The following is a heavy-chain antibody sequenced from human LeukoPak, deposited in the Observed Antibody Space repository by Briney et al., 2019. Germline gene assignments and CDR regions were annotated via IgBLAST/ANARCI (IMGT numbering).Heavy chain of an antibody. Sequence: GGSLRLSCAASGLTVSSNYMSWVRQAPGKGLEWVSVIYSGGDTFYADSVKGRFTISRDNAKNSLYLQMNSLRAEDTAVYYCAVLSGYDKGRFFDYWGQGTLVTVSS. J-gene: IGHJ4*02. V-gene: IGHV3-53*01. CDR3: AVLSGYDKGRFFDY. CDR2: IYSGGDT. CDR1: GLTVSSNY. D-gene: IGHD5-12*01.